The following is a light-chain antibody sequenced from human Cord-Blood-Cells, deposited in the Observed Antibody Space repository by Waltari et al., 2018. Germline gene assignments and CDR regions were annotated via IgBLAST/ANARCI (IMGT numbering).Light chain of an antibody. J-gene: IGLJ1*01. V-gene: IGLV2-23*02. CDR3: CSYAGSSTYV. CDR1: SSDVGRYNH. CDR2: EVS. Sequence: QSDLTQPASVSGSPGQSITISCTRPSSDVGRYNHVSWYQQHPGKAPKLMIYEVSKRPSGVSNRFSGSKSGNTASLTISGLQAEDEADYYCCSYAGSSTYVFGTGTKVTVL.